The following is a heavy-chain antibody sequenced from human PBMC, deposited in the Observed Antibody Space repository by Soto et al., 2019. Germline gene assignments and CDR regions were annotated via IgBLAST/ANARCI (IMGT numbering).Heavy chain of an antibody. Sequence: SETLSLTCTVSGGSISSGGYYWSWIRQHPGKGLEWIGYIYYSGSTYYNPSLKSRVTISVDTSKNQFSLKLSSVTAADTAVYYCARESSSWDYYFDYWGQGTLVTVSS. CDR3: ARESSSWDYYFDY. J-gene: IGHJ4*02. CDR2: IYYSGST. D-gene: IGHD6-13*01. CDR1: GGSISSGGYY. V-gene: IGHV4-31*03.